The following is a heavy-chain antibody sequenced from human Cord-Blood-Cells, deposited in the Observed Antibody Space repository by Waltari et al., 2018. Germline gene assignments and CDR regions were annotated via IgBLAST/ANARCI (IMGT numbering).Heavy chain of an antibody. CDR3: ARNWGSDYYFDY. Sequence: EVQLVESGGGLVQPGRYLRLSCAASGFTFDDYAMHWARQAPGKGLEWVSGISWNSGSIGYADSVKGRFTISRDNAKNSLYLQMNSLRAEDTALYYCARNWGSDYYFDYWGQGTLVTVSS. CDR2: ISWNSGSI. J-gene: IGHJ4*02. D-gene: IGHD7-27*01. V-gene: IGHV3-9*01. CDR1: GFTFDDYA.